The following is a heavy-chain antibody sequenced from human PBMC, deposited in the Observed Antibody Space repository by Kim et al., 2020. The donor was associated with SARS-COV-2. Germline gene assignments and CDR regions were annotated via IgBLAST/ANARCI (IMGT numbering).Heavy chain of an antibody. CDR1: GYTFTSYK. V-gene: IGHV1-46*01. CDR2: ISPKTGST. D-gene: IGHD3-10*01. J-gene: IGHJ4*02. CDR3: ARDGGNYGDNDY. Sequence: ASVKVSCKASGYTFTSYKMHWVRQAPGQGLEWMGIISPKTGSTRYAEKFQGRVTMTRDTSTSTVYMELSNLRSDDTAVYYCARDGGNYGDNDYWGQGTQV.